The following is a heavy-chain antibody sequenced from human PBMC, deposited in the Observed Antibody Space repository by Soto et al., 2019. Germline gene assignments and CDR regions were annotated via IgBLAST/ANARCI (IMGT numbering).Heavy chain of an antibody. CDR1: GFTVSSNY. CDR3: ARGSSWYAYDY. Sequence: PGGSLRLSCAASGFTVSSNYMSWVRQAPGKGLEWVSVIYSGGSTYYADSVKGRFTISRDNSKNTLYLQMNSLRAEDTAVYYCARGSSWYAYDYWGQGTLVTVSS. D-gene: IGHD6-13*01. CDR2: IYSGGST. V-gene: IGHV3-53*01. J-gene: IGHJ4*02.